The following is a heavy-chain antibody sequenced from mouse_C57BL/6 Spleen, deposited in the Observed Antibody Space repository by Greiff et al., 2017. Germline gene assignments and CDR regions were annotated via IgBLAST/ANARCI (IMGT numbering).Heavy chain of an antibody. Sequence: QVQLKQSGAELVRPGASVTLSCKASGYTFTDYEMHWVKQTPVHGLEWIGAIDPETGGTAYNQKFKGKAILTADKSSSTAYMVLRSLTSEDSAVYYCTRTQYFYGSGYQAWFAYWGQGTLVTVSA. CDR2: IDPETGGT. V-gene: IGHV1-15*01. CDR3: TRTQYFYGSGYQAWFAY. CDR1: GYTFTDYE. D-gene: IGHD1-1*01. J-gene: IGHJ3*01.